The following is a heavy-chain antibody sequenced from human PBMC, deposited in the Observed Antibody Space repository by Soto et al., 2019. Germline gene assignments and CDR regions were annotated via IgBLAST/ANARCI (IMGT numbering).Heavy chain of an antibody. Sequence: PSVTKCLTCTVAGGSISSGGDYWSWISQPPGKGLEWIGYIYYSGSTYYNPSLKSRVTISVDTSKNHFSLKLSSVTAADTAVYYCARASQVYSSSSRGYWFDPWGQGTLVTVSS. V-gene: IGHV4-30-4*01. CDR2: IYYSGST. J-gene: IGHJ5*02. CDR3: ARASQVYSSSSRGYWFDP. CDR1: GGSISSGGDY. D-gene: IGHD6-6*01.